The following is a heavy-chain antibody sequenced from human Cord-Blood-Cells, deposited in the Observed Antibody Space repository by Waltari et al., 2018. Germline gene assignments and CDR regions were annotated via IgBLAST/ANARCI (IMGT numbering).Heavy chain of an antibody. D-gene: IGHD3-3*01. CDR3: ARQNYDFWSGYYDY. J-gene: IGHJ4*02. V-gene: IGHV4-39*01. CDR2: IYYSGST. Sequence: QLQLQESGPGLVQPSETLSLTCTVSGGSLSSSSYYWGWIRQPPGKGLEWIGSIYYSGSTYYNPSLKSRGTISVDTSKNQFSLKLSSVTAADTAVYYCARQNYDFWSGYYDYWGQGTLVTVSS. CDR1: GGSLSSSSYY.